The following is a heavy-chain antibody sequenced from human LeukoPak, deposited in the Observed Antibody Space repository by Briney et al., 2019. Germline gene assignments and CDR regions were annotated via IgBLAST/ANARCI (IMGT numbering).Heavy chain of an antibody. D-gene: IGHD2-21*02. CDR3: ARLKSYCGGDCYPDQFHN. Sequence: PSETLSLTCTVSGFSISSSDFYWGWIRQPPGKGLEWIATISYSGRTYYNPSLKTRLTISVDTSKNQLSLKLLSVAAADTAVYYCARLKSYCGGDCYPDQFHNWGQGTLVTVSS. CDR2: ISYSGRT. J-gene: IGHJ4*02. CDR1: GFSISSSDFY. V-gene: IGHV4-39*01.